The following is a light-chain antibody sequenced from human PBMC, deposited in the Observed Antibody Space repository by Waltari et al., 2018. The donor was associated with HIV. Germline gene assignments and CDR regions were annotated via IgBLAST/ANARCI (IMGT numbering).Light chain of an antibody. V-gene: IGLV3-21*01. CDR2: ADE. CDR3: QVWDSGSDHYV. CDR1: NVEEKS. J-gene: IGLJ1*01. Sequence: SYLLTQPPSVSVAPGKTASITCGGDNVEEKSVHWYQQKSGQAPVLVLYADEDRPSGIPGRFSGSNSGSTATLTITRVEAGDEADYYCQVWDSGSDHYVFGTGTKVTVL.